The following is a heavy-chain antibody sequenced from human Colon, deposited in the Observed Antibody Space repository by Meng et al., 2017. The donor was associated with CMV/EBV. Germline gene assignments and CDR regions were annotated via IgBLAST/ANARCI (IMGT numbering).Heavy chain of an antibody. J-gene: IGHJ4*02. V-gene: IGHV3-30*02. CDR1: GFTFNTFG. CDR2: IRYDGTKA. CDR3: AKEFVLGTHLDH. D-gene: IGHD2-21*02. Sequence: GGSLRLSCSASGFTFNTFGMYWVRQAPGKGLEWVAFIRYDGTKADYADSVTGRFTISRDNARSSLHLQMTSLRPEDSAVYFCAKEFVLGTHLDHWGQGTLVTVSS.